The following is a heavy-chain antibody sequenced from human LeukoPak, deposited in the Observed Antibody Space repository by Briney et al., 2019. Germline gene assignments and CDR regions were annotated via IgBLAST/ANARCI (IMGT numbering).Heavy chain of an antibody. D-gene: IGHD3-22*01. CDR3: ARDRAREGWYYDSSGYENYYYYGMDV. Sequence: ASVKVSCKASGYTFTSYGISWVRQAPGQGLEWMGWISAYNGNTNYAQKLQGRVTMATDTSTSTAYMELRSLRSDDTAVYYCARDRAREGWYYDSSGYENYYYYGMDVWGQGTTVTVSS. J-gene: IGHJ6*02. CDR2: ISAYNGNT. V-gene: IGHV1-18*01. CDR1: GYTFTSYG.